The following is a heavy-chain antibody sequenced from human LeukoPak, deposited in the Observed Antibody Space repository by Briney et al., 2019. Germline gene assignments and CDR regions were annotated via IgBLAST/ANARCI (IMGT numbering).Heavy chain of an antibody. Sequence: QPGGPLRLSCAASGFTVSSNYMSWVRQAPGKGLEWVSVIYSGGSTYYADSVKGRFTISRDNSKNTLYLQMNSLRAEDTAVYYCARDRFFGLGRITAIDYWGQGTLVTVSS. J-gene: IGHJ4*02. CDR1: GFTVSSNY. CDR2: IYSGGST. V-gene: IGHV3-66*01. D-gene: IGHD3-3*01. CDR3: ARDRFFGLGRITAIDY.